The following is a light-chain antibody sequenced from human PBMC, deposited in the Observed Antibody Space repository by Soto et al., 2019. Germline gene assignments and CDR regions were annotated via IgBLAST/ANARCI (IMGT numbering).Light chain of an antibody. CDR3: SSYRSSSTPLI. J-gene: IGLJ1*01. Sequence: QSALTQPASVSGSPGQSITISCTGTSSDVGGYNYVSWYQQHPGKAPKLMIYEVSNRPSGVSNRFSGSKSGNTASLTISELQAEDEADYYCSSYRSSSTPLIFGTGTKLTVL. CDR2: EVS. V-gene: IGLV2-14*01. CDR1: SSDVGGYNY.